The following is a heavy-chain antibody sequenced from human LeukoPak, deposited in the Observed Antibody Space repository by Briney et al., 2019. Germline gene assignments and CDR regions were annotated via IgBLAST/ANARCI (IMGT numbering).Heavy chain of an antibody. Sequence: SVKVSCKASGGTFSSYAISWVRQAPGQGFEWMGRIIPIFGIANCAQKFQGRVTITADKSTSTAYMELSSLRSEDTAVYYCARDSFYCGGDCYFDYWGQGTLVTVSS. D-gene: IGHD2-21*02. CDR1: GGTFSSYA. CDR3: ARDSFYCGGDCYFDY. CDR2: IIPIFGIA. J-gene: IGHJ4*02. V-gene: IGHV1-69*04.